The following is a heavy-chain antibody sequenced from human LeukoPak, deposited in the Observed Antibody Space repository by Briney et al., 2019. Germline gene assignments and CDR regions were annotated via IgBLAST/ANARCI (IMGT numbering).Heavy chain of an antibody. CDR3: ARAGAGWYYFDY. V-gene: IGHV3-13*01. CDR2: IGVAGDT. CDR1: GFTFSRFD. Sequence: AGSLRLSCAASGFTFSRFDMHWVRQATGKGLEWVSPIGVAGDTYYPGSVKGRFTISRENAKNSLDLQMNSLRAGDTAVYYCARAGAGWYYFDYWGQGTLVTVSS. J-gene: IGHJ4*02. D-gene: IGHD6-19*01.